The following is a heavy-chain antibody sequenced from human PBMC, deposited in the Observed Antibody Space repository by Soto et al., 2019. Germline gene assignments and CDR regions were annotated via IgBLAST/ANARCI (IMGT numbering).Heavy chain of an antibody. CDR3: ARHSPYYYDSSGYYYDGAFDI. D-gene: IGHD3-22*01. CDR1: GGSMISYY. CDR2: IYYSGST. Sequence: PSETLSLTCTVSGGSMISYYWSWIRQPPGKGLEWIGYIYYSGSTNYNPSLKSRVTISVDTSKNQFSLKLSSVTAADTAVYYCARHSPYYYDSSGYYYDGAFDIWGQGTMVTV. V-gene: IGHV4-59*08. J-gene: IGHJ3*02.